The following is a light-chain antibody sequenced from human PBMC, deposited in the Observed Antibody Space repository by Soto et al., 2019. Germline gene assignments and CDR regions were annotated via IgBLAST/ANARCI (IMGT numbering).Light chain of an antibody. CDR3: MQALQTPIT. J-gene: IGKJ5*01. CDR2: MGS. Sequence: DTVMTQSPLSLPVTPGEPASISCRSSQSLLHSNGYNYLDWYLQKPGHSPQLLIYMGSNRASGVPDRFSGSGSGTDFTLKISRVEAEDVGIYYCMQALQTPITFGQGTRLEI. V-gene: IGKV2-28*01. CDR1: QSLLHSNGYNY.